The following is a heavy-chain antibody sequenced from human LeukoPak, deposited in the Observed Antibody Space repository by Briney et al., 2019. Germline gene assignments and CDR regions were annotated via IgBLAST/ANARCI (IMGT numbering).Heavy chain of an antibody. V-gene: IGHV3-23*01. D-gene: IGHD5-12*01. Sequence: GGSLRLSCAASGFTFSSYAMSWVRQAPGKGLEWVSAISGSGGSTYYADSVKGRFTISRDNSKNTLYLQMNSQRAEDTAVYYCAKTLIGTWLHNWFDPWGQGTLVTVSS. CDR1: GFTFSSYA. J-gene: IGHJ5*02. CDR3: AKTLIGTWLHNWFDP. CDR2: ISGSGGST.